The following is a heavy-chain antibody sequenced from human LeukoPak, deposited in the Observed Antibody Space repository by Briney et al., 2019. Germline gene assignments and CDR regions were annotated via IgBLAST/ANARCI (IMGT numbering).Heavy chain of an antibody. V-gene: IGHV1-2*02. CDR1: GYTFTGYY. CDR3: ARMYSSSHVGDY. D-gene: IGHD6-13*01. CDR2: INSNSGGT. J-gene: IGHJ4*02. Sequence: ASVKVSCKASGYTFTGYYRHWVRQAPGQGLEWMGWINSNSGGTNYAQKFQGRVTMTRDTSISTACMEQSRLRSDDTAVYYCARMYSSSHVGDYWGQGTLVTAAS.